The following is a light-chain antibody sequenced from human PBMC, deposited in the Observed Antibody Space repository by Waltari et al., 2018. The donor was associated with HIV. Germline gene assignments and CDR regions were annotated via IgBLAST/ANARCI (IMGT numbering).Light chain of an antibody. J-gene: IGKJ5*01. CDR2: GAS. Sequence: IVLTQSPATLSLSPGERATLSCRASQSVSSYLAWYQQKPGQAPRLLIYGASSRATGIPARFSGSGSGTDFTLTISSLEPGDFGVYYCHQRSSWPLTFGQGTRLEIK. CDR3: HQRSSWPLT. V-gene: IGKV3-11*01. CDR1: QSVSSY.